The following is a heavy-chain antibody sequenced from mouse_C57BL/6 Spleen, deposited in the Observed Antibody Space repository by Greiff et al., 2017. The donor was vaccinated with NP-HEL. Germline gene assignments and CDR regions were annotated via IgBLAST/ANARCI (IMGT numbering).Heavy chain of an antibody. D-gene: IGHD1-1*01. CDR2: INPNNGGT. J-gene: IGHJ4*01. Sequence: VQLQQSGPELVKPGASVKISCKASGYTFTDYYMNWVKQSHGKSLEWIGDINPNNGGTSYNQKFKGKATLTVDKSSSTAYMELRSLTSEDSAVYYCTTRDPSPYAMDYWGQGTSVTVSS. V-gene: IGHV1-26*01. CDR1: GYTFTDYY. CDR3: TTRDPSPYAMDY.